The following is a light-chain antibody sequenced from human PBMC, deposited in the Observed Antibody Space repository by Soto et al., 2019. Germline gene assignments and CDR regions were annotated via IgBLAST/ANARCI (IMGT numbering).Light chain of an antibody. V-gene: IGKV3-15*01. J-gene: IGKJ2*01. CDR1: QSVSSN. CDR2: GAS. CDR3: QQYNNWPPYT. Sequence: EIVMTQSPATLSVSPGERATLSCRASQSVSSNLAWYQQKPGQAPRLLIYGASTRATGIPARFSGSGSGTEFTLTSSSLQAEDFPVYYCQQYNNWPPYTFGQGTKLEIK.